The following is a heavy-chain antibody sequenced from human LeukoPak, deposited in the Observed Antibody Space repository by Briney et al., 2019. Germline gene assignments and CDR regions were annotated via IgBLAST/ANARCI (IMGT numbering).Heavy chain of an antibody. J-gene: IGHJ6*02. CDR3: ARGGGLDV. CDR1: GFTFSDYY. V-gene: IGHV3-7*03. CDR2: INHNGNVN. D-gene: IGHD3-16*01. Sequence: GGSLRLSCAASGFTFSDYYMTWIRQAPGKGLEWVASINHNGNVNYYVDSVKGRFTISRDNAKNSLYLQMSNLRAEDTAVYFCARGGGLDVWGQGATVTVSS.